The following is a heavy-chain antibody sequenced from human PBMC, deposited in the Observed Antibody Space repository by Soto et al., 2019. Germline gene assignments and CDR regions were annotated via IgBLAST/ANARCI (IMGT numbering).Heavy chain of an antibody. Sequence: GASVKVSCKASGYTFTSYGISWVRQAPGQGLEWMGWISAYNGNTNYAQKLQGRVTMTTDTSTSTAYMELRSLRSDDTAVYYCARDGRYYYDSSGYFTPPKSTLPTYGMDVRGKGTTVTVST. CDR2: ISAYNGNT. CDR3: ARDGRYYYDSSGYFTPPKSTLPTYGMDV. D-gene: IGHD3-22*01. CDR1: GYTFTSYG. V-gene: IGHV1-18*01. J-gene: IGHJ6*04.